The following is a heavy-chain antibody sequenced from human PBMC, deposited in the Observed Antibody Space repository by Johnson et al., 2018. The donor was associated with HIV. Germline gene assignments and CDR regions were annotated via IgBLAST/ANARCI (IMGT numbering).Heavy chain of an antibody. Sequence: VQLVESGGAVVQPGRSLRLSCAASGFTFNSHCMHWVRQSPGKGLEWVAFISYDESNNYYADSVKGRFTISRVNSKNTLYLQMNSLRAEDTAVYYCARGPRNPGLDAFDIWGQRTVVTVSS. CDR1: GFTFNSHC. D-gene: IGHD1-14*01. V-gene: IGHV3-30*03. J-gene: IGHJ3*02. CDR2: ISYDESNN. CDR3: ARGPRNPGLDAFDI.